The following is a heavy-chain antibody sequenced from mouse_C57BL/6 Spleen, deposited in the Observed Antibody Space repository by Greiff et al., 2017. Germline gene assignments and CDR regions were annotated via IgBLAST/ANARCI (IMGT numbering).Heavy chain of an antibody. J-gene: IGHJ3*01. V-gene: IGHV1-42*01. CDR3: ANWAWFAY. D-gene: IGHD4-1*01. CDR2: INPSTGGT. Sequence: VQLQQSGPELVKPGASVTISCKASGYSFTGYYMNWVKQSPEKSLEWIGEINPSTGGTTYNQKFKAKATLTVDKSSSTAYMQLKSLTSEDSAVYYCANWAWFAYWGQGTLVTVSA. CDR1: GYSFTGYY.